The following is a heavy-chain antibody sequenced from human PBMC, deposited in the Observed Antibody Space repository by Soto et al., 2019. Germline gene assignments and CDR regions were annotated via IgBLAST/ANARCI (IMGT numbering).Heavy chain of an antibody. CDR1: GFIFSSYG. D-gene: IGHD5-12*01. V-gene: IGHV3-33*06. CDR3: AKTMAGLGGYDMNWLAP. CDR2: IWYDGSNK. J-gene: IGHJ5*02. Sequence: HLGGSLRLSCAASGFIFSSYGMHWVRQAPGKGLEWVAVIWYDGSNKYYGDSVKGRFTISRDNSKNTLHLQMNSLRVEDTAVYYCAKTMAGLGGYDMNWLAPWGQGTMVTVSS.